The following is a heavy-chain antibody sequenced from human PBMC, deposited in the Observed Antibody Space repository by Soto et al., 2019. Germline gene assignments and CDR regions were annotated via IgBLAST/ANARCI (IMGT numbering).Heavy chain of an antibody. Sequence: SETLSLTCTVSGGSISSYYWSWIRQPAGKGLEWIGRIYTSGSTNYNPSLKSRVTMSVDTSKNQFSLKLSSVTAADTAVYYCARGYLRYYYYYYGMEVWGQGTTVTVSS. D-gene: IGHD1-1*01. CDR1: GGSISSYY. J-gene: IGHJ6*02. CDR3: ARGYLRYYYYYYGMEV. CDR2: IYTSGST. V-gene: IGHV4-4*07.